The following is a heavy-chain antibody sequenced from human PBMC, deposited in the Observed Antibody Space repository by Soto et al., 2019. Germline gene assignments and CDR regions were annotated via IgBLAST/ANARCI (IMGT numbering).Heavy chain of an antibody. V-gene: IGHV1-2*04. D-gene: IGHD2-2*01. Sequence: ASVKVSCKASGYTFTGYYMHWVRQAHGQGLEWMGWINPNSGGTNYAQKFQGWVTMTRDTSISTAYMELSRLRSDDTAVYYCARGGVVPAAMNYYYYYMDVWGKGTTVTVSS. J-gene: IGHJ6*03. CDR2: INPNSGGT. CDR3: ARGGVVPAAMNYYYYYMDV. CDR1: GYTFTGYY.